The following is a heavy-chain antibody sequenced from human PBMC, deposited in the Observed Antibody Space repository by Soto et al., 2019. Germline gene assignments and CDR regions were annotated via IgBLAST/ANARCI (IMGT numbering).Heavy chain of an antibody. CDR1: GGSISSYY. V-gene: IGHV4-59*01. D-gene: IGHD3-3*01. J-gene: IGHJ5*02. CDR3: ARMATDFWSKGFDP. Sequence: KTSETLSLTCTVSGGSISSYYWNWIRQPPGMGLEWIGYVYYTGSTSYNPSLKSRVTISVDTSKNQLSLKLSSVTAADTAVYYCARMATDFWSKGFDPWGQGTLVTVSS. CDR2: VYYTGST.